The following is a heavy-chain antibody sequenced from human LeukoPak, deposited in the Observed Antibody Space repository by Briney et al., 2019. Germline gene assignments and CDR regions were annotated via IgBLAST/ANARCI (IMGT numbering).Heavy chain of an antibody. D-gene: IGHD6-6*01. Sequence: PGGSLRLSCAASGFTFSSYWMSWVRQAPGKGLEWVANIKQDGSEKYYVDPVKGRFTISRDNAKNSLYLQMNSLRAEDTAVYYCARVPYSSSPNFDYWGQGTLVTVSS. CDR3: ARVPYSSSPNFDY. CDR2: IKQDGSEK. CDR1: GFTFSSYW. J-gene: IGHJ4*02. V-gene: IGHV3-7*01.